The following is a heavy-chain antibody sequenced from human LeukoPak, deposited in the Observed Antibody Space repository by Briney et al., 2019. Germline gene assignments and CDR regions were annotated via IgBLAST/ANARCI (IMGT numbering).Heavy chain of an antibody. CDR1: GFTFNSYG. Sequence: PGGSLRLSCAASGFTFNSYGMHWVRQAPGKGLEWVAFIRYDGSDKYYADSVKGRFTISRDTSKNLSLQMNSLRAEDTAVYYCAKALGGSWYTEPIDYWGQGTLVTVSS. V-gene: IGHV3-30*02. CDR3: AKALGGSWYTEPIDY. CDR2: IRYDGSDK. J-gene: IGHJ4*02. D-gene: IGHD6-13*01.